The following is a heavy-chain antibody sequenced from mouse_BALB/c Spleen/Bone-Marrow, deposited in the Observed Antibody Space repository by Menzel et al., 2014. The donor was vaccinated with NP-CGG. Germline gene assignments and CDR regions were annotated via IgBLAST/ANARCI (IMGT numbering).Heavy chain of an antibody. CDR1: GYTFTSYW. J-gene: IGHJ3*01. Sequence: VQLLQSGAELVRPGASVKLSCKASGYTFTSYWINWVKQRPGQGLEWIGNIYPSDSYTNYNQKFKDKATLTVDKSSSTADMQHSSPTSEDSAVYYYTRTGGYGNDWFPYWGQGTLVTVSA. CDR2: IYPSDSYT. V-gene: IGHV1-69*02. CDR3: TRTGGYGNDWFPY. D-gene: IGHD2-1*01.